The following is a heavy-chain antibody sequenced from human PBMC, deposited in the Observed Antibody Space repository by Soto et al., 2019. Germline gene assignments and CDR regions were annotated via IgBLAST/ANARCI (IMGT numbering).Heavy chain of an antibody. V-gene: IGHV3-23*01. D-gene: IGHD5-12*01. Sequence: PGGSLRLSCAASGFTFSSYAMSWVRQAPGKGLEWVSAISGSGGSTYYADSVKGRFTISRDNSKNTLYLQMNSLRAEDTAVYYSAKEIYSGFFPGKFDYWGQGTLVTVSS. CDR3: AKEIYSGFFPGKFDY. CDR2: ISGSGGST. CDR1: GFTFSSYA. J-gene: IGHJ4*02.